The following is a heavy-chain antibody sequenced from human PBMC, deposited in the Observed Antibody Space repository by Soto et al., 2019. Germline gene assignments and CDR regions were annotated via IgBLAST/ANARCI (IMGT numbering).Heavy chain of an antibody. CDR3: ARRASGSGRHFEN. CDR2: IYTNGAT. Sequence: QVQLQESGPGLVKPSETLSLTCTVSGDSISSFYWSWIRQPAGKGLEWIGRIYTNGATNYNPYLRSRVTRSVDTSKNQFALELSSVTAADTAVYYCARRASGSGRHFENWGQGTLVTVSS. CDR1: GDSISSFY. J-gene: IGHJ4*02. D-gene: IGHD3-10*01. V-gene: IGHV4-4*07.